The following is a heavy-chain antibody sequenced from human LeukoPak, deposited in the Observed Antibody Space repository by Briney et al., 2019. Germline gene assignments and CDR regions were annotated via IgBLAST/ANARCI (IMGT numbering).Heavy chain of an antibody. CDR1: GFTFDDYA. CDR2: ISRDGDST. D-gene: IGHD3-22*01. Sequence: TGGSLRLSCAASGFTFDDYAMHWVRQAPGKGLECVSLISRDGDSTYYSDSVKGRFTISRDNDKNSLYLQMNSLRTEDTALYYCATAPYDSIGIFDYWGQGTLVTVSS. CDR3: ATAPYDSIGIFDY. J-gene: IGHJ4*02. V-gene: IGHV3-43D*03.